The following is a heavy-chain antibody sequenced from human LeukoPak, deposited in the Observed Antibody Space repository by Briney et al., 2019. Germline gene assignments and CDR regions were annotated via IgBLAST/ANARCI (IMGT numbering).Heavy chain of an antibody. CDR3: ARGGSPGLTVPNWFDP. CDR1: GYTFTSYG. J-gene: IGHJ5*02. D-gene: IGHD4-17*01. Sequence: SVKVSCKASGYTFTSYGISWVRQAPRQGLEWMGGIIPIFGTANYAQKFQGRVTITTDESTSTAYMELSSLRSEDTAVYYCARGGSPGLTVPNWFDPWGQGTLVTVSS. CDR2: IIPIFGTA. V-gene: IGHV1-69*05.